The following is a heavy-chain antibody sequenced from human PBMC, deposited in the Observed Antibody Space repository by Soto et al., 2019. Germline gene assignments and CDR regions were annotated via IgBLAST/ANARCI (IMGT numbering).Heavy chain of an antibody. CDR2: IIPIFGTA. J-gene: IGHJ6*02. Sequence: QVQLVQSGAEVKKPGSSVKVSCKASGGTFSSYAISWVRQAPGQGLEWMGGIIPIFGTAHYAEKFQGRVTITADDSTSTAYMELSSLRSEATAVYYCAIDPRYSRSASYYYCMDVWGQGTTVTVSS. V-gene: IGHV1-69*01. CDR1: GGTFSSYA. D-gene: IGHD6-13*01. CDR3: AIDPRYSRSASYYYCMDV.